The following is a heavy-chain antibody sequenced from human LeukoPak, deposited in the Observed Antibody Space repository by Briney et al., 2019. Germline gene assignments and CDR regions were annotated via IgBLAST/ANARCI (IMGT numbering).Heavy chain of an antibody. Sequence: PGGSLRLSGAASGFTCSSYWMGWVGQAPGKGREWVANIKQDGSEKYYVDSVKGRFTISRDNAKNSLYLQMNSLRAEDTAVYYCASGGQEIDYWGQGTLVTVPS. J-gene: IGHJ4*02. CDR1: GFTCSSYW. CDR3: ASGGQEIDY. D-gene: IGHD3-10*01. CDR2: IKQDGSEK. V-gene: IGHV3-7*01.